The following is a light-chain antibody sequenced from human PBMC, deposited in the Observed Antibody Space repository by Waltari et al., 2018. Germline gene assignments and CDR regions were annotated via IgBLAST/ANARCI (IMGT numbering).Light chain of an antibody. CDR1: TGVVAGDFY. CDR3: LLHFGGDQLV. CDR2: GST. V-gene: IGLV7-43*01. Sequence: QTVVTQEPSLTVSPGGTVTLTCASSTGVVAGDFYPSWFQQMPGQAPRALIFGSTNKYSWTPARFSGSLLGGKAALTLSGAQPEDEADYYCLLHFGGDQLVFGGGTKLTVL. J-gene: IGLJ3*02.